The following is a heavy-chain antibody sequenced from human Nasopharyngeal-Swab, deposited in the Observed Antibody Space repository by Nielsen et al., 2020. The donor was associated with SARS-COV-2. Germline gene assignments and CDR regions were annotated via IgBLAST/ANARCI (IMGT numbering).Heavy chain of an antibody. V-gene: IGHV4-34*01. CDR2: TRHSGSG. D-gene: IGHD2-2*01. J-gene: IGHJ6*02. CDR3: ARGGRHGCSSANRPCAIDV. Sequence: WTRQPPGKGLEWIGETRHSGSGNYKPSLNSRVSMSVDASKNQFSLKLDSVTAADTAVYYCARGGRHGCSSANRPCAIDVWGQGATVTVSS.